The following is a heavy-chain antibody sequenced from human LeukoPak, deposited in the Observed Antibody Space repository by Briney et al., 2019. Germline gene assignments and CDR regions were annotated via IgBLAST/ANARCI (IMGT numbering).Heavy chain of an antibody. V-gene: IGHV3-74*01. CDR3: ARGGGIIAAAVVD. J-gene: IGHJ4*02. Sequence: GGSLRLSCAASGFTFRSYWMHWARQAPGKGLMLVSRINSDGSSTNYADSVKGRFSISRDNAKNTLFLQMNSLRAEDTAVYYCARGGGIIAAAVVDWGQGTLVTVSS. CDR2: INSDGSST. CDR1: GFTFRSYW. D-gene: IGHD6-13*01.